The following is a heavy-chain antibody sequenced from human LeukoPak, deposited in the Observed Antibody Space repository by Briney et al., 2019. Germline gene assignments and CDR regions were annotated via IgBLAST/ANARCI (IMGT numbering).Heavy chain of an antibody. CDR2: MSPDGNKK. CDR3: ARDLIGRYTFDY. Sequence: GRSLRLSCAASGFTFSYYNMHWVRQAPGKGLDWVALMSPDGNKKYYADSVKGRFTISRDNSKNTVDLQLNSLRAEDTAVYYCARDLIGRYTFDYCCQGTLVTVSS. D-gene: IGHD3-10*01. CDR1: GFTFSYYN. V-gene: IGHV3-30-3*01. J-gene: IGHJ4*02.